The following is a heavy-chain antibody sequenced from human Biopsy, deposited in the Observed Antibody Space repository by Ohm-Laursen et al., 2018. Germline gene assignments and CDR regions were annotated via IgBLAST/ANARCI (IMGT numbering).Heavy chain of an antibody. J-gene: IGHJ4*02. CDR2: IWSSGTT. D-gene: IGHD1-26*01. Sequence: GTLSLTCSISGGSISGYYWNWIRQSPGKGLEWIGYIWSSGTTDYSPSLQSRVSMSLELSTDQFSLKVDSVTAADTAVYYCARVVGAATGFDQWGQGIPVTVSS. CDR3: ARVVGAATGFDQ. CDR1: GGSISGYY. V-gene: IGHV4-59*01.